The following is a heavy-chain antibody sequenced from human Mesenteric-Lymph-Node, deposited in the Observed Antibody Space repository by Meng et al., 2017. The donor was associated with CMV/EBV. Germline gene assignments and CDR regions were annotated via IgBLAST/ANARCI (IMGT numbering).Heavy chain of an antibody. CDR1: GYNFRQRG. V-gene: IGHV1-18*01. CDR2: ITPYNGDT. CDR3: ATDGPTTLEPFKY. Sequence: ASVKVSCKPSGYNFRQRGISWVRQAPGQRLEWMAWITPYNGDTKYEQKVQGRLTMTTDTSTNTVYMDLRSLTSDDTAVYFCATDGPTTLEPFKYWGQGTLVTVSS. D-gene: IGHD1-1*01. J-gene: IGHJ4*02.